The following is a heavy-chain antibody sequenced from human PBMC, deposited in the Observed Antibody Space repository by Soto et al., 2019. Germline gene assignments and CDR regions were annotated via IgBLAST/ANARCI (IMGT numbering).Heavy chain of an antibody. D-gene: IGHD6-6*01. Sequence: SGGSLRLSCAASGFTFSSYAMSWVRQAPGNGLEWVSAISGSGGSTYYADSVKGRFTISRDNSKNTLYLQMNSLRAEDTAVYYCATYPGGGIAARRGSLFDYWGQGTLVTV. CDR3: ATYPGGGIAARRGSLFDY. V-gene: IGHV3-23*01. CDR2: ISGSGGST. CDR1: GFTFSSYA. J-gene: IGHJ4*02.